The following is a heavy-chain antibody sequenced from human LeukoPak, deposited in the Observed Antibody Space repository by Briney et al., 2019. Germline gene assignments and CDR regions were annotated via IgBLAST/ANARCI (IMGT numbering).Heavy chain of an antibody. CDR3: ARDRSFWSGYSWKYFDY. Sequence: GGSLRLSCAASGFTFSSYAMSWVRQAPGKGLEWVSAISGSGGSTYYADSVKGRFTISRDNSKNTLYLQMNSLRAEDTAVYYCARDRSFWSGYSWKYFDYWGQGTLVTVSS. CDR2: ISGSGGST. J-gene: IGHJ4*02. D-gene: IGHD3-3*01. V-gene: IGHV3-23*01. CDR1: GFTFSSYA.